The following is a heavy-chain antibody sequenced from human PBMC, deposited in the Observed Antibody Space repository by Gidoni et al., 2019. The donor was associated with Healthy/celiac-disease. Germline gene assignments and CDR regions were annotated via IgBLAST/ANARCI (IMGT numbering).Heavy chain of an antibody. Sequence: QVQLVESGGGVVQPGRSLRLSCAASGFTFSSYGMHWVRQAPGKGLEWVAVIWYDGSNKYYADSVKGRFTISRDNSKNTLYLQMNSLRAEDTAVYYCARVPDYGDYAEAFDIWGQGTMVTVSS. CDR1: GFTFSSYG. CDR3: ARVPDYGDYAEAFDI. CDR2: IWYDGSNK. D-gene: IGHD4-17*01. J-gene: IGHJ3*02. V-gene: IGHV3-33*01.